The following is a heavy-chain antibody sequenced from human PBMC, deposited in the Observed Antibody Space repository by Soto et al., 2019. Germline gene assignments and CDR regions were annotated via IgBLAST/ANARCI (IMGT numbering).Heavy chain of an antibody. D-gene: IGHD6-13*01. CDR1: GYTFTSYG. Sequence: QVQLVESGAEVKKPGASVKVSCKASGYTFTSYGISWVRQAPGQGLEWMGWISAYNGNTNYAQKLQGRVTMTTDTSTSTAYMELRSLRSDDTAVYYCARADEFTAAAANTPPDYWGQGTLVTVSS. CDR3: ARADEFTAAAANTPPDY. V-gene: IGHV1-18*01. CDR2: ISAYNGNT. J-gene: IGHJ4*02.